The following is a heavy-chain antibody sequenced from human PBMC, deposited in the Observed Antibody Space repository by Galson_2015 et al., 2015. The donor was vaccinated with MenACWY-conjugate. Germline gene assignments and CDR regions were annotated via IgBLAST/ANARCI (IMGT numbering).Heavy chain of an antibody. CDR3: VANGYYTLEH. D-gene: IGHD3-3*01. CDR2: IYHSRST. CDR1: GGSISGTNW. V-gene: IGHV4-4*02. J-gene: IGHJ4*02. Sequence: ETLSLTCAVSGGSISGTNWWSWVRQPPGKGLEWIGEIYHSRSTNYNPSLKSRITISVDKSKNQFSLQLTSVTAADTAVYYCVANGYYTLEHWGQGTPVTVSS.